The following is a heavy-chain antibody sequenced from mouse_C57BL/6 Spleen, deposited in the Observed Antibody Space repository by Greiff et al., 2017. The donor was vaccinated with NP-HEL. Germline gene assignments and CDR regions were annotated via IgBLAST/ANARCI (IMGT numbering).Heavy chain of an antibody. CDR3: ARESEGTPVVTRGYFDY. V-gene: IGHV1-63*01. CDR2: IYPGGGYT. D-gene: IGHD1-1*01. Sequence: VPLVEPGAELVRPGTSVKMSCKASGYTFTNYWIGWAKQRPGHGLEWIGDIYPGGGYTNYNEKFKGKATLTADKSSSTAYMQFSSLTSEDSAIYYCARESEGTPVVTRGYFDYWGQGTTLTVSS. J-gene: IGHJ2*01. CDR1: GYTFTNYW.